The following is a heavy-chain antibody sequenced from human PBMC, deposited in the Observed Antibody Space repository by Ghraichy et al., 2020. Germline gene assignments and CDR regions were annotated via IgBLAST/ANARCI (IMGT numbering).Heavy chain of an antibody. CDR3: ARGVQLYDGSVPRWFDP. J-gene: IGHJ5*02. CDR2: IYASGST. Sequence: SETLSLTCTVSGGSISSDNYYWTWIRQPAGKGLEWIGRIYASGSTNYNPSLKSRVTISVDTSKNQFSLKLSSVTATDTAVYYCARGVQLYDGSVPRWFDPWGQGTLVTVSS. CDR1: GGSISSDNYY. V-gene: IGHV4-61*02. D-gene: IGHD3-22*01.